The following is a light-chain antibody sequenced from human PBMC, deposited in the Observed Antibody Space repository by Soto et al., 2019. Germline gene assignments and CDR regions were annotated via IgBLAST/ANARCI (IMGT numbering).Light chain of an antibody. CDR2: SNA. J-gene: IGLJ1*01. V-gene: IGLV1-40*01. CDR1: SSDIGAGYD. CDR3: QSYDSSLTHYV. Sequence: QSVLTQPPSVSEAPGQRVTISCTGTSSDIGAGYDVHWYQQLPGAAPKLLIYSNAIRPSGVPDRFSASKSGTSASLAITGLRAEDEADYYCQSYDSSLTHYVFGTGTKVTVL.